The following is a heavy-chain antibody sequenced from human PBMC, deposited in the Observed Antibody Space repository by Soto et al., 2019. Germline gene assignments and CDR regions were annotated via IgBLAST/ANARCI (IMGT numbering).Heavy chain of an antibody. CDR1: GFTFSSYS. Sequence: PGGSLRLSCAASGFTFSSYSMNWVRQAPGKGLEWVSSISSSSSYIYYADSVKGRFTISRDNAKNSLYLQMNSLRAEDTAVYYCEGSMGELLGHYYYGMDVWGQGTTVPVAS. J-gene: IGHJ6*02. V-gene: IGHV3-21*01. D-gene: IGHD1-26*01. CDR3: EGSMGELLGHYYYGMDV. CDR2: ISSSSSYI.